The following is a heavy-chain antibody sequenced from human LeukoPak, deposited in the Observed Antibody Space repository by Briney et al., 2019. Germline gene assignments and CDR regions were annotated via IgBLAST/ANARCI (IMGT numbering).Heavy chain of an antibody. Sequence: GGSLRLSCAASGFSFSTSTMNWVRQAPGRGLEWVSSMSSSGSSIYYADSVKGRFTISRDNAKTSLYLQINSLRAEDTAVYYCAHSGYPYYWGQGTLVTVSS. CDR2: MSSSGSSI. CDR1: GFSFSTST. CDR3: AHSGYPYY. D-gene: IGHD5-12*01. J-gene: IGHJ4*02. V-gene: IGHV3-21*01.